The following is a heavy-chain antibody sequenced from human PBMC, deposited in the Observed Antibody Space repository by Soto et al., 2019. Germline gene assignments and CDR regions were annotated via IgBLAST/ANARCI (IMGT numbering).Heavy chain of an antibody. CDR3: ARIAAAEGDFPTSVGY. J-gene: IGHJ4*02. CDR1: GGSISSSSYY. Sequence: QLQLQESGPGLVKPSETLSLTCTVSGGSISSSSYYWGWIRQPPGKGLEWIGSIYYSGSTYYNPSLKSRVTISVDTSKNQFSLKLSSVTAADTAVYYCARIAAAEGDFPTSVGYWGQGTLVTVSS. CDR2: IYYSGST. V-gene: IGHV4-39*01. D-gene: IGHD6-13*01.